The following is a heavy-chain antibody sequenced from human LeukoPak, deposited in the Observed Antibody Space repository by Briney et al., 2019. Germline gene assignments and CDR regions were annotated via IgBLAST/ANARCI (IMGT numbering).Heavy chain of an antibody. J-gene: IGHJ4*02. CDR1: GLTFSSYG. CDR2: IWYDGSNK. Sequence: PGGSLRLSCAASGLTFSSYGMHWVRQAPGKGLEWVAVIWYDGSNKYYADSVKGRFTISRDNSKNTLYLQMNSLRAEDTAVYYCAREGTYTAMEGDDYWGQGTLVTVSS. V-gene: IGHV3-33*01. CDR3: AREGTYTAMEGDDY. D-gene: IGHD5-18*01.